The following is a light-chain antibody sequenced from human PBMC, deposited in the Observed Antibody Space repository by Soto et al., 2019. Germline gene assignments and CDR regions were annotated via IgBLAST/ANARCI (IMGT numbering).Light chain of an antibody. CDR1: QSVNSN. Sequence: EIVMTQSPATLSLSRGEGASLSCRASQSVNSNLAWYQQKAGQAPRLLIYGTSTRATGIPARFSGSGSGTDFTLTISSLQFEDFAVYYCQQYNNWPRTFGQGTKVDIK. CDR3: QQYNNWPRT. CDR2: GTS. V-gene: IGKV3-15*01. J-gene: IGKJ1*01.